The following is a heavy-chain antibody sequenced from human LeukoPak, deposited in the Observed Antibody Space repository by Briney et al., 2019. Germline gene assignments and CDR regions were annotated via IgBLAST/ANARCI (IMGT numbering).Heavy chain of an antibody. V-gene: IGHV3-48*03. CDR2: ISGSAATI. CDR3: ALDNYGLDY. Sequence: PGGSLRLSCAASVFTFSNYQMTWVRQAPGKGLEWVSSISGSAATIFYADSVKGRFTISRDNAKNSLYLQMNSPRAEDTAVYYCALDNYGLDYWGQGTLVTASP. CDR1: VFTFSNYQ. D-gene: IGHD5-18*01. J-gene: IGHJ4*02.